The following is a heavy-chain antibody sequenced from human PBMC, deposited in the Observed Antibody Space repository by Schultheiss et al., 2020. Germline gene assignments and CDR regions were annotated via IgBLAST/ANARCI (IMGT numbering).Heavy chain of an antibody. CDR2: IWYDGSNK. J-gene: IGHJ4*02. CDR1: GFTFSSYG. V-gene: IGHV3-30*02. CDR3: AKDGRGTFDY. Sequence: GGSLRLSCAASGFTFSSYGMHWVRQAPGKGLEWVAVIWYDGSNKYYADSVKGRFTISRDNSENTLYLQMNSLRAEDTAVYYCAKDGRGTFDYWGQGTLVTVSS. D-gene: IGHD3-10*01.